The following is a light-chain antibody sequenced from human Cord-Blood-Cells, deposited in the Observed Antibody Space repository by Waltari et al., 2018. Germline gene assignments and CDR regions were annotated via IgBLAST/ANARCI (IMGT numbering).Light chain of an antibody. J-gene: IGKJ1*01. CDR1: QSVLYSSNNKNY. Sequence: DIVMTQSPYSLAVSLGERATINCKSSQSVLYSSNNKNYLAWYQQKPGQPPKLLIYWASTRESGVPARFSGSGSGTDFTLTISSLQAEDVAVYYCQQYYSTPTFGQGTKVEIK. V-gene: IGKV4-1*01. CDR2: WAS. CDR3: QQYYSTPT.